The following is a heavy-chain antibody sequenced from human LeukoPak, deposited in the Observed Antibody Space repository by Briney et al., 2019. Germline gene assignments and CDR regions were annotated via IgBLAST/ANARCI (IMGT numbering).Heavy chain of an antibody. CDR3: AKSSWFGELSPPFDY. J-gene: IGHJ4*02. D-gene: IGHD3-10*01. V-gene: IGHV3-23*01. Sequence: PGGSLRLSCAASGFTFSSYAMSWVRQAPGKGLEWVSAISGSGGSTYYADSVKGRFTISRDNSKNTLYLQMNSLRAEDTAVYYCAKSSWFGELSPPFDYWGQGTLVTVSS. CDR2: ISGSGGST. CDR1: GFTFSSYA.